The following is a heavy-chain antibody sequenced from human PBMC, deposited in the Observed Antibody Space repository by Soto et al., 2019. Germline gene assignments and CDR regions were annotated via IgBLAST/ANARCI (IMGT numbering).Heavy chain of an antibody. V-gene: IGHV3-23*01. CDR2: IVDTGGRT. Sequence: GGSLRLSCTASGFAFSSYAMNWVRQAPGKGLEWVSGIVDTGGRTFYADSVKGRFTISRDNSKNTLYLQMNSLRAEDTAVYYCARDRGIAVAGTDYYYYGMDVWGQGTTVTVSS. CDR1: GFAFSSYA. J-gene: IGHJ6*02. D-gene: IGHD6-19*01. CDR3: ARDRGIAVAGTDYYYYGMDV.